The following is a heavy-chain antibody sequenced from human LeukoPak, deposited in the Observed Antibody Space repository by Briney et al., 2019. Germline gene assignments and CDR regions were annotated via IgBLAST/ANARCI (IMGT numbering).Heavy chain of an antibody. J-gene: IGHJ4*02. D-gene: IGHD6-19*01. CDR1: GFTFSSYS. V-gene: IGHV3-21*01. CDR3: AREGSSSGSFDY. CDR2: FSGSSSYI. Sequence: GGSLRLSCAASGFTFSSYSMNWVRQAPGKGLEWVSSFSGSSSYIYYADSVRGRLTISRDNAKNSLFLQMNSLRAEDTAIYYCAREGSSSGSFDYWGQGTLVTVSS.